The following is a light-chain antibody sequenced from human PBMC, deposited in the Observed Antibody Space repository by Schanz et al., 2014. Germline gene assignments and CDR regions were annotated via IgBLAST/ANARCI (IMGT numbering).Light chain of an antibody. CDR2: GNS. CDR3: EAWDDSLNGPV. Sequence: QSVLTQPPSASGTPGQRVTISCSGSSSNIGSTYVYWYQQLPGTAPKLLIYGNSNRPSGVPDRFSGSKSGTSASLAISGLQSEDEADYYCEAWDDSLNGPVFGGGTKLTVL. CDR1: SSNIGSTY. V-gene: IGLV1-44*01. J-gene: IGLJ3*02.